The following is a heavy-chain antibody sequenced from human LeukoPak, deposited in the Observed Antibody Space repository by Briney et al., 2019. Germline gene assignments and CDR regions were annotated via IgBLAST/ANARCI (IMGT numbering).Heavy chain of an antibody. CDR1: VYTFTNFY. J-gene: IGHJ4*02. Sequence: ASVKVSCKASVYTFTNFYIHWVRQAPGQGLEWMGWMNPNSGDTSYAREFQDRVTMTRDTSLSTAYMELSRLRSDDTAVYFCAKRPINCIITNCYVDYWGQGTLVTVSS. CDR3: AKRPINCIITNCYVDY. D-gene: IGHD2-2*01. V-gene: IGHV1-2*02. CDR2: MNPNSGDT.